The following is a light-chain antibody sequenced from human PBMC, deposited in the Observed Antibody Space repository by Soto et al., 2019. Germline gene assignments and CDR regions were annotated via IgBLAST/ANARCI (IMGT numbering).Light chain of an antibody. CDR1: SSDVGDYNY. CDR2: DVS. CDR3: CSYADNTRV. Sequence: QSVLTQPRSVSGSPGQSVTISCTGTSSDVGDYNYVSWYQQHPDKAPKLMIYDVSTRPSGVPDRFSGSKSGNTASLTISGLQAEDEADYYCCSYADNTRVFGGGTKLTVL. J-gene: IGLJ2*01. V-gene: IGLV2-11*01.